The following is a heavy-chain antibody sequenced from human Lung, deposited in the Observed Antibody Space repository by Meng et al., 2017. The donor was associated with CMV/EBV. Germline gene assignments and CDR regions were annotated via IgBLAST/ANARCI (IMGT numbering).Heavy chain of an antibody. Sequence: EPGPGLVIPSETLPLTCAVSGGSIITYYWSWIRHPPGKGLEWIGNNYYSGSTNYNPSLASRVTLSVDSSKNQFSLKLSSVTAADTAVYYCARHQNGGTYPLDYWGQGTLVTVSS. D-gene: IGHD3-16*02. CDR1: GGSIITYY. CDR3: ARHQNGGTYPLDY. J-gene: IGHJ4*02. CDR2: NYYSGST. V-gene: IGHV4-59*08.